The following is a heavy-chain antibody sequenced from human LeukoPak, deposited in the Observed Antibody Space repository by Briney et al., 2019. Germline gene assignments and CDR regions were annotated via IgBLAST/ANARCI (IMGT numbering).Heavy chain of an antibody. D-gene: IGHD6-13*01. CDR3: ARADRWGAAAAVTCDY. J-gene: IGHJ4*02. CDR2: ISAYNGNT. V-gene: IGHV1-18*01. Sequence: ASVKVSCNASGYTFTSYGISWVRQAPGQGLEWMGWISAYNGNTNYAQKLQGRVTMTTDTSTSTAYMELRSLRSDDTAVYYCARADRWGAAAAVTCDYWGQGTLVTVSS. CDR1: GYTFTSYG.